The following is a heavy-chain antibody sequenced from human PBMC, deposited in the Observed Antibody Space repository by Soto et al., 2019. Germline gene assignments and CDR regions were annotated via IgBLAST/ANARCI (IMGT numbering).Heavy chain of an antibody. D-gene: IGHD3-16*01. CDR2: IYYSGIT. V-gene: IGHV4-59*01. CDR1: GGSISSYY. CDR3: ARDGVLGMDV. J-gene: IGHJ6*02. Sequence: QVQLQESGPGLVKPSETLSLTCTVSGGSISSYYWSWIRQPPGKGLEWIGYIYYSGITNYNPSLKSRVTISVDTSKNQFSLKMSSVTAADTAVYYCARDGVLGMDVWGQGTTVTVSS.